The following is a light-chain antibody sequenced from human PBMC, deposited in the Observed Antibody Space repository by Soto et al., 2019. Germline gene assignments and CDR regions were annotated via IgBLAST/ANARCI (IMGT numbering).Light chain of an antibody. CDR2: TAS. V-gene: IGKV1-5*03. Sequence: DIQMTQSPSTLSASVGDRVTITCRASESIDDWLAWYQQKPGKAPKLLIYTASSLQRGVPSRFSGSGSGTEFTLTISSLQPDDFATYYCQQYHRYITFGPGTRLEIK. CDR1: ESIDDW. J-gene: IGKJ5*01. CDR3: QQYHRYIT.